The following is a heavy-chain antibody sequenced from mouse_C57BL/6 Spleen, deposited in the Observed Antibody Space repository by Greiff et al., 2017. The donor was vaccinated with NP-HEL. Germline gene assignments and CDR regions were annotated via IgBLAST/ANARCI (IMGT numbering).Heavy chain of an antibody. D-gene: IGHD2-4*01. Sequence: EVQLQESGPGLVKPSQSLSLTCSVTGYSITSGYYWNWIRQFPGNKLEWMGYISYDGSNNYNPSLKNRISITRDTSKNQFFLKLNSVTTEDTATYYCARGYYDYDDGAWFAYWGQGTLVTVSA. V-gene: IGHV3-6*01. CDR3: ARGYYDYDDGAWFAY. CDR1: GYSITSGYY. J-gene: IGHJ3*01. CDR2: ISYDGSN.